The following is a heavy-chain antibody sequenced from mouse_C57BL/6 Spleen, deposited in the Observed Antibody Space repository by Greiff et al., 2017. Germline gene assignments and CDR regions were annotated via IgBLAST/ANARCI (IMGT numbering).Heavy chain of an antibody. V-gene: IGHV5-16*01. Sequence: EVMLVESEGGLVQPGSSMKLSCTASGFTFSDYYMAWVRQVPEKGLEWVANINYDGSSTYYLDSLKSRFIISRDNAKNILYLQMSSLKSEDTATYYCARVEWYFDVWGTGTTVTVSS. CDR2: INYDGSST. CDR1: GFTFSDYY. J-gene: IGHJ1*03. CDR3: ARVEWYFDV.